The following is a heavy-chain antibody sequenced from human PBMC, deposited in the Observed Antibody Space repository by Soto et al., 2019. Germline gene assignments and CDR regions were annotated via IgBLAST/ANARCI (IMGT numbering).Heavy chain of an antibody. CDR2: IFYTGST. Sequence: PSETLSLTCSVSGGTINSGDYFWSWIRQPPGKGLEWIGSIFYTGSTYYSPSIKSRASMSMDTSKNLFSQRLRSLTAADTAVYFCARVKATLYRDYYFDYWGQGTLVTVSS. CDR3: ARVKATLYRDYYFDY. V-gene: IGHV4-30-4*01. J-gene: IGHJ4*02. CDR1: GGTINSGDYF. D-gene: IGHD5-12*01.